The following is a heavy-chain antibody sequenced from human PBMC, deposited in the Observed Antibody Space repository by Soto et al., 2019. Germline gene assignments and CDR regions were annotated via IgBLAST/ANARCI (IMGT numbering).Heavy chain of an antibody. CDR2: ISGSSGST. CDR3: AKDHRATETVYYSNGMDV. Sequence: GGSLRLSCAASGFTFSRYAMTWVRQAPGKGLEWVADISGSSGSTYYADSVKGRFTISRDNSKNTMYLQMNSLRGEDTAVYYCAKDHRATETVYYSNGMDVWGQGTTVTVSS. V-gene: IGHV3-23*01. D-gene: IGHD4-4*01. J-gene: IGHJ6*02. CDR1: GFTFSRYA.